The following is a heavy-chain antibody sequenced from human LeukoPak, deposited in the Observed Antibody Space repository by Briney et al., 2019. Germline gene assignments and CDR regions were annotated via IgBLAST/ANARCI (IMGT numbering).Heavy chain of an antibody. Sequence: PSETLSLTCTVSGYSISSGYYWGWIRQPPGKGLEWIGSIYHSGSTYYNPSLKSRVTISVDTSKNQFSLKLSSVTAAGTAVYYCARHLSSPGYYYYYYMDVWGKGTTVTVSS. CDR2: IYHSGST. CDR1: GYSISSGYY. V-gene: IGHV4-38-2*02. J-gene: IGHJ6*03. CDR3: ARHLSSPGYYYYYYMDV. D-gene: IGHD2-2*01.